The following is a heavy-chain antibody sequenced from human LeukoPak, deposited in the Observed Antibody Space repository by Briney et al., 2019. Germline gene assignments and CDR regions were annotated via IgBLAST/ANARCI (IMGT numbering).Heavy chain of an antibody. CDR2: ISAYNGNT. CDR3: ARLLYYYDSSGYYRGGNWFDP. J-gene: IGHJ5*02. Sequence: ASVKVSCKASGYTFISYGISWVRQAPGQGLEWMGWISAYNGNTNYAQKLQGRVTMTTDTSTSTAYMELRSLRSDDTAVYYCARLLYYYDSSGYYRGGNWFDPWGQGTLVTVSS. D-gene: IGHD3-22*01. CDR1: GYTFISYG. V-gene: IGHV1-18*01.